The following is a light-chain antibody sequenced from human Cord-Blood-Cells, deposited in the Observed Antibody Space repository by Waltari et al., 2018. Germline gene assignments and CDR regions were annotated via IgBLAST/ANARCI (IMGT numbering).Light chain of an antibody. CDR1: QNLLHSNGYNY. J-gene: IGKJ2*03. V-gene: IGKV2-28*01. CDR2: LGS. CDR3: MQALQTPYS. Sequence: EIVMTPSPLSLPVTPGEQASISCRSSQNLLHSNGYNYLDWYLQKPGQSPQLLIYLGSNRASGVPDRFSGSGSGTDFTLKISRVEAEDVGVYYCMQALQTPYSFGQGTKLEIK.